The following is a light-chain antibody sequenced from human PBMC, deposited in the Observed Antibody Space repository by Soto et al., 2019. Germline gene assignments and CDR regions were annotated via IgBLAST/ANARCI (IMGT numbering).Light chain of an antibody. CDR1: QSLLHSNGYNY. Sequence: DIVMTQSLLSLPVTPGEPASISCRYSQSLLHSNGYNYLDWYLQKPGQSPQLLIYLGSNRASGVPDRFSGSGSGTDFTLKISRVEAEDVGVYYCMQALQTPPTFGQGTRLEIK. CDR2: LGS. CDR3: MQALQTPPT. V-gene: IGKV2-28*01. J-gene: IGKJ5*01.